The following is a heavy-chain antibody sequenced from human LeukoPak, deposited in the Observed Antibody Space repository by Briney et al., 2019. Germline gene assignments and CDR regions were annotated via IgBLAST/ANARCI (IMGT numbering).Heavy chain of an antibody. CDR3: ARDSGIAARSYYYGMDV. CDR1: GNSFTSYW. Sequence: GESLKISCKGSGNSFTSYWIGWVRPMPGEGVEWRGIIYPGDSDTRYSPSFQGQVTISADKSISTAYLQWSSLKASDTAMYYCARDSGIAARSYYYGMDVWGQGTTVTVSS. V-gene: IGHV5-51*01. CDR2: IYPGDSDT. J-gene: IGHJ6*02. D-gene: IGHD6-6*01.